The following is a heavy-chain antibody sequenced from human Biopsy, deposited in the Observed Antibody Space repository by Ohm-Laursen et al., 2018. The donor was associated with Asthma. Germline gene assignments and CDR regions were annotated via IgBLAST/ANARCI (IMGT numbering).Heavy chain of an antibody. V-gene: IGHV3-53*01. CDR2: IYSGGTS. CDR1: GFAVSRDH. J-gene: IGHJ4*02. CDR3: ARGDSSNWSHYYFDY. D-gene: IGHD3-22*01. Sequence: SLRLSFSASGFAVSRDHMFWVRQAPGKGLEWVSVIYSGGTSHTADSVRGRFTISRDYSKNTLYLQIHSLIAEDTAVYYCARGDSSNWSHYYFDYWGQGTLVTVSS.